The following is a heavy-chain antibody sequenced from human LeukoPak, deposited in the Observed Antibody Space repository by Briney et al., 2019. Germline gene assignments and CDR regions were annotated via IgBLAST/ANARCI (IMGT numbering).Heavy chain of an antibody. D-gene: IGHD6-19*01. CDR2: INWNGGST. CDR1: GSTFDDHG. Sequence: GGSLRLSCAASGSTFDDHGMSWVRQVPGKGLEWVAGINWNGGSTGYADSVKGRFTISRDNAKNSLFLQMNSLRAEDAALYYCAMGDSSGWYFDYWGQGTLVTLSS. V-gene: IGHV3-20*04. J-gene: IGHJ4*02. CDR3: AMGDSSGWYFDY.